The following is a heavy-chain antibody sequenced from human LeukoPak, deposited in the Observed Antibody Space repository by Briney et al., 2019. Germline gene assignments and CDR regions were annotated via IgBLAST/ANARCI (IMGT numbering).Heavy chain of an antibody. CDR1: GLNFNNFA. J-gene: IGHJ4*02. Sequence: PGGPLRLSCAASGLNFNNFAMSWVRQATGKGLEWLSAMTGPADTTYYAESVKGRFTISRDYSKSMVFLQMNSLRVEDTAIYYCAKGAEIDHWGQGTLVTVSS. CDR3: AKGAEIDH. V-gene: IGHV3-23*01. CDR2: MTGPADTT.